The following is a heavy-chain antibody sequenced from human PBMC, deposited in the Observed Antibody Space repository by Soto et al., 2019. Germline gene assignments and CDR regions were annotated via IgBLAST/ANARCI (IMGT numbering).Heavy chain of an antibody. J-gene: IGHJ4*02. CDR1: GYTFTSYA. D-gene: IGHD5-18*01. CDR2: INAGNGNT. V-gene: IGHV1-3*01. CDR3: AVDTAMVYSPDFDY. Sequence: GASVKVSCKASGYTFTSYAMHWVRQAPGQRLEWMGWINAGNGNTKYSQKFQGRVTITRDTSASTAYMELSSLRSEDTAVYYCAVDTAMVYSPDFDYWGQGTLVTVS.